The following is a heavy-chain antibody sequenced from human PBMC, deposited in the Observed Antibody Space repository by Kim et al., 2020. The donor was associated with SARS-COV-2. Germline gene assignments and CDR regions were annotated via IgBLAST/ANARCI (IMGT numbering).Heavy chain of an antibody. CDR3: ARVGKSSSWYLPPPDVALSFDY. V-gene: IGHV4-38-2*02. J-gene: IGHJ4*02. Sequence: SETLSLTCTVSGYSISSGYYWGWIRQPPGKGLEWIGSIYHSGSTYYNPSLKSRVTISVDTSKNQFSLKLSSVTAADTAVYYCARVGKSSSWYLPPPDVALSFDYWGQGTLVTVSS. CDR1: GYSISSGYY. CDR2: IYHSGST. D-gene: IGHD6-13*01.